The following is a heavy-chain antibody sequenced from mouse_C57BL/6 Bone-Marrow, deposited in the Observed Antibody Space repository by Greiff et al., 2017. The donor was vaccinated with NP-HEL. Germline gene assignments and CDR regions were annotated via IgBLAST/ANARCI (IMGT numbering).Heavy chain of an antibody. Sequence: VQVVESGPGLVAPSQSLSITCTVSGFSLTSYGVHWVRQPPGKGLEWLVVIWSDGSTTYNSALKSRLSISKDNSKSQVFLKMNSLQTDDTAMYYCARHTRFITTVPYAMDYWGQGTSVTVSS. V-gene: IGHV2-6-1*01. J-gene: IGHJ4*01. CDR3: ARHTRFITTVPYAMDY. CDR2: IWSDGST. CDR1: GFSLTSYG. D-gene: IGHD1-1*01.